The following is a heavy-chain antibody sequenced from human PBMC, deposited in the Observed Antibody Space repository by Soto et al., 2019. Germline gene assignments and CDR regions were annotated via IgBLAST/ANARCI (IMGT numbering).Heavy chain of an antibody. D-gene: IGHD6-6*01. CDR3: TKDGVVYSCFFDY. CDR1: EFTFCSYG. Sequence: PGRSLSLYRPASEFTFCSYGMHWVRQAPGKGLEWVAVISYDGSNKYYADSVKGRFTISRDNSKNTLYLQMNSLGAEDMAVYYCTKDGVVYSCFFDYWGQGTLVTVSS. J-gene: IGHJ4*02. V-gene: IGHV3-30*18. CDR2: ISYDGSNK.